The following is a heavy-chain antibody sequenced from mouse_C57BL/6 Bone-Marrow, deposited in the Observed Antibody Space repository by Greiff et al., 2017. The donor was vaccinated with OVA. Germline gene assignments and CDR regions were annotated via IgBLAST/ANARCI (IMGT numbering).Heavy chain of an antibody. J-gene: IGHJ4*01. Sequence: EVQLQESGGGLVQPKGSLKLSCAASGFSFNTYAMNWVRQAPGKGLEWVARIRSKSNNYATYYADSVKDRFTISRDDSESMLYLQMNNLKTEDTAMYYCVRRRYYYAMDYWGQGTSVTVSS. CDR1: GFSFNTYA. CDR3: VRRRYYYAMDY. V-gene: IGHV10-1*01. CDR2: IRSKSNNYAT.